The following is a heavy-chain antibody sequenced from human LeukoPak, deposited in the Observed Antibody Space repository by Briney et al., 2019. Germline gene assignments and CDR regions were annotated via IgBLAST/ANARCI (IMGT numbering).Heavy chain of an antibody. V-gene: IGHV1-18*01. J-gene: IGHJ5*02. CDR1: GYTFTSYG. CDR3: ARGRSYYDFWSGYPSVNWFDP. D-gene: IGHD3-3*01. Sequence: GASAKVSCKASGYTFTSYGISWVRQAPGQGLEWMGWISAYNGNTNYAQKLQGRVTMTTDTSTSTAYMELRSLRSDDTAVYYCARGRSYYDFWSGYPSVNWFDPWGQGTLVTVSS. CDR2: ISAYNGNT.